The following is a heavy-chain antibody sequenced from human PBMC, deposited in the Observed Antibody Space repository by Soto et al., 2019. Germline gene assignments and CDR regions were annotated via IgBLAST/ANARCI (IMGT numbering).Heavy chain of an antibody. V-gene: IGHV4-39*01. CDR3: ARLNILTGYFVDY. CDR1: GGSISSRDYY. Sequence: QLQLQESGPGLVKPSETLSLTCTVSGGSISSRDYYWGWIRQPPGKGLEWIGTIYSSGTTHYSVSLKSRVTISIDTSRDQFSLRLSSVTAADSALYVCARLNILTGYFVDYWGQGTLVTVSS. D-gene: IGHD3-9*01. CDR2: IYSSGTT. J-gene: IGHJ4*02.